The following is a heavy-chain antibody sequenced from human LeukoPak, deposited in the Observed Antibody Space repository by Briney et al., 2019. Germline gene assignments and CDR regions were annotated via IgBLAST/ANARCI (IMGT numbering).Heavy chain of an antibody. Sequence: SETLSLTCAVSGYSITNDYYWGCIRQPPGKGLEWIGNTHHSGSGYYNPSLKSRVTMSVDTSKNQFSLNLSSVTAADTAVYYCVRLGDNLSFDYWGQGTLVTVSS. J-gene: IGHJ4*02. CDR1: GYSITNDYY. CDR2: THHSGSG. V-gene: IGHV4-38-2*01. D-gene: IGHD4/OR15-4a*01. CDR3: VRLGDNLSFDY.